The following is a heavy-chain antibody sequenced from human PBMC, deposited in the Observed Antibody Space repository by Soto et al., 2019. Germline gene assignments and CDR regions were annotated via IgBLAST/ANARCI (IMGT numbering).Heavy chain of an antibody. CDR2: ISAYNGNT. Sequence: ASVKVSCKASGYTFTSYGISWVRQAPGQGLEWIGWISAYNGNTNYAQKLQGRVTMTTDTSTSTAYMELRSLRSDDTAVYYCARDLYCSGGSCSSRLYFDYWAQGTLVTVSS. CDR1: GYTFTSYG. V-gene: IGHV1-18*01. CDR3: ARDLYCSGGSCSSRLYFDY. D-gene: IGHD2-15*01. J-gene: IGHJ4*02.